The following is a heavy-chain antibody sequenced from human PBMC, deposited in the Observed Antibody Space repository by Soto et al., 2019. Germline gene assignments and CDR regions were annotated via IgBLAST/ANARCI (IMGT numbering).Heavy chain of an antibody. CDR3: AIGRDAYNYNY. D-gene: IGHD5-12*01. Sequence: QVQLVESGGGMVQPGRSLTVSCAASGFPFSSFGMHWVRQAPGKGLEWVAAISSGGHNQNYADSVKGRFTISRDNSMNTLFLQMTSLRSEDTAMYYCAIGRDAYNYNYWGQGALVTVSS. CDR1: GFPFSSFG. V-gene: IGHV3-30-3*01. J-gene: IGHJ4*02. CDR2: ISSGGHNQ.